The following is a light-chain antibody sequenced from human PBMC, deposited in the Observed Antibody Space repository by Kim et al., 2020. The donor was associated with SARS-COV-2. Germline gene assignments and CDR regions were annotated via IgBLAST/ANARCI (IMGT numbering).Light chain of an antibody. V-gene: IGKV1-5*01. Sequence: GDRVTITCRASQSIISWLACSQQKPGKAPKILIYDASSLESGVPSRFLGIGSGTEFTLNISSLQPDDFATYYCQQYNSYWTFGQGTKVDIK. J-gene: IGKJ1*01. CDR1: QSIISW. CDR2: DAS. CDR3: QQYNSYWT.